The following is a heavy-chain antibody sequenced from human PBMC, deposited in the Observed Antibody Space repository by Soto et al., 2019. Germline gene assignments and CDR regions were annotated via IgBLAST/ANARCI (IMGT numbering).Heavy chain of an antibody. Sequence: SETLSLTCTVSGGSISSGGYYWSWIRQHPGKGLEWIGCIYYSGSTYYNPSLKSRVTISVDTSKNQFSLKLSSVTAADTAVYYCARPFLGARYYYYMDGWGKGTTVPVSS. CDR3: ARPFLGARYYYYMDG. V-gene: IGHV4-39*01. CDR1: GGSISSGGYY. J-gene: IGHJ6*03. CDR2: IYYSGST. D-gene: IGHD3-16*01.